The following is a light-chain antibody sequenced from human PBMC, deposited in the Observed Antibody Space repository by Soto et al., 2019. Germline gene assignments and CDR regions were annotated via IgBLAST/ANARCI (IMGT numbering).Light chain of an antibody. Sequence: DIQMTQSPSSRSASVVDRVTITFQASQDISNYLKWYQQKPGKAPKLLIYDASNLETGVPSKFSGSGSGTDFTFTISSLQPEDIATYYCQQYDNRPPITFGQGTRLEIK. CDR2: DAS. J-gene: IGKJ5*01. CDR1: QDISNY. CDR3: QQYDNRPPIT. V-gene: IGKV1-33*01.